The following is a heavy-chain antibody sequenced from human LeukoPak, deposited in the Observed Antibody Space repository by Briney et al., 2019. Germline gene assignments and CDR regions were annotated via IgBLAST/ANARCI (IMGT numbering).Heavy chain of an antibody. Sequence: GGSLRLSCAASGFTFSTYDMHWVRQATGKGLEWVSIIGTAGDSYSPGSVKGRFTISRDNAKNSLHLQMNSLRAGDTAVYYCARVLEGSSGQHWYFDLWGRGTLVTVSS. D-gene: IGHD6-19*01. J-gene: IGHJ2*01. CDR2: IGTAGDS. CDR1: GFTFSTYD. CDR3: ARVLEGSSGQHWYFDL. V-gene: IGHV3-13*01.